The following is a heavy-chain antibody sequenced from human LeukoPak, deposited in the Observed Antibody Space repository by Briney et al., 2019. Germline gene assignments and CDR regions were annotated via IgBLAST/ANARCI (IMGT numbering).Heavy chain of an antibody. CDR1: EFTFSAYA. CDR3: ARDKEAAVDFWSGYYPL. D-gene: IGHD3-3*01. Sequence: PGGSLRLSCAASEFTFSAYAMHWIRQAPGKGLEWVANIKRAGSEKYYLDSVKGRFTISRDNAQNSLYLQMNSLRAEDTAVYFCARDKEAAVDFWSGYYPLWGQGTLVTVSS. CDR2: IKRAGSEK. J-gene: IGHJ4*02. V-gene: IGHV3-7*01.